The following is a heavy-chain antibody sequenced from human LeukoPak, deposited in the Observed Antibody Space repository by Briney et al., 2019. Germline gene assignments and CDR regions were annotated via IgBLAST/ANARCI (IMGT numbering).Heavy chain of an antibody. D-gene: IGHD4-11*01. Sequence: SETLSLTYTVSGGSISSGGYYWSWIRQHPGKGLEWIGYIYYSGSTYYNPSLKSRVTISVDTSKNQFSLKLSSVTAADTAVYYCARVPDYSNKNWFDPWGQGTLVTVSS. J-gene: IGHJ5*02. CDR2: IYYSGST. CDR1: GGSISSGGYY. CDR3: ARVPDYSNKNWFDP. V-gene: IGHV4-31*03.